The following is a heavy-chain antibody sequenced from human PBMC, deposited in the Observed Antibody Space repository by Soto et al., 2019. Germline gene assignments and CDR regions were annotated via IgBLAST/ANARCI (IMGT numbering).Heavy chain of an antibody. CDR3: AKDLYGDYGGVDY. D-gene: IGHD4-17*01. J-gene: IGHJ4*02. CDR1: GFTFSTYA. Sequence: EVQLLDSGGGLVQPGGSLRLSCAASGFTFSTYAMSWVRQAPGQGLGWVSPIPGSGSSTYYADSVKGRFTISRDNSKNTLSLQMNSLRAEDTAVYYCAKDLYGDYGGVDYWGQGTLGTVSS. CDR2: IPGSGSST. V-gene: IGHV3-23*01.